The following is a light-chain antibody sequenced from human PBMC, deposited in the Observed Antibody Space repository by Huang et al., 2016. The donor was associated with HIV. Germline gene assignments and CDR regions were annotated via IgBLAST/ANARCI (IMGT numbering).Light chain of an antibody. V-gene: IGKV4-1*01. J-gene: IGKJ1*01. CDR2: WAA. Sequence: DIVLTQSPDSLAVSLGERATINCKSSQSVFYSSNNKNYLAWYQQKAGQPPKLLSHWAATRESGVPDRFSGSGSGTDFTLTISSLQAEDAAIYYCQQYSNLPLTFGQGTKVEIK. CDR3: QQYSNLPLT. CDR1: QSVFYSSNNKNY.